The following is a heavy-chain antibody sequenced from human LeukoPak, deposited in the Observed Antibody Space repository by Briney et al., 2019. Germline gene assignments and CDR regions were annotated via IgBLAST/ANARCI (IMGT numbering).Heavy chain of an antibody. CDR3: ARRCGYHYYFDY. J-gene: IGHJ4*02. Sequence: ASVKVSFKASGYTFTSYYMHWVRQAPGQGLEWMGIINPSGGSTSYAQKFQGRVTMTRDMSTSTVYMELSSLRSEDTAVYYCARRCGYHYYFDYWGQGTLVTVSS. D-gene: IGHD3-22*01. CDR1: GYTFTSYY. V-gene: IGHV1-46*01. CDR2: INPSGGST.